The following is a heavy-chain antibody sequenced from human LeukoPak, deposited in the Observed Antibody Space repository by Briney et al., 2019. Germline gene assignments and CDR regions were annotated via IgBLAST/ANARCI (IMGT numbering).Heavy chain of an antibody. CDR1: GLILSIYA. CDR3: VKLPYSDTSAYYVDY. V-gene: IGHV3-23*01. CDR2: ISDSGGST. J-gene: IGHJ4*02. D-gene: IGHD3-22*01. Sequence: SGGSLRLSCAASGLILSIYAMSWVRQAPGKGLEWVSGISDSGGSTYYAGSVKGRFTISRDNSKNTLSLQMSSLRPEDTAVYYCVKLPYSDTSAYYVDYWGQGTLVTVSS.